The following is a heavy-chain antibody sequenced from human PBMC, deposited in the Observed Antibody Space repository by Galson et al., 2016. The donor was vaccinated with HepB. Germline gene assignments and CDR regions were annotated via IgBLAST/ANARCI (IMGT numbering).Heavy chain of an antibody. J-gene: IGHJ3*01. V-gene: IGHV1-2*04. CDR2: INPKTGGT. CDR1: GYTFTSHY. Sequence: SVKVSCKASGYTFTSHYIHWVRQAPGQGLEWMGWINPKTGGTSFAQKFRGWVTMSRDTSISTVFMDLMRLKSDDTAVYYCARDYYDYIEGGVGAFDVWGQGTKVTVSS. CDR3: ARDYYDYIEGGVGAFDV. D-gene: IGHD3-22*01.